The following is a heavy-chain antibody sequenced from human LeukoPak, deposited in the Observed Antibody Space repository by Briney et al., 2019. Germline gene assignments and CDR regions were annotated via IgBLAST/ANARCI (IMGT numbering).Heavy chain of an antibody. CDR3: ARTVVSRGDILQWFEP. J-gene: IGHJ5*02. CDR2: FYDSGRT. V-gene: IGHV4-39*01. CDR1: GGFISGSIYY. D-gene: IGHD3-10*01. Sequence: LGALSLTRTVSGGFISGSIYYWGCIRQPPGKGLEWLASFYDSGRTYYSPSLKSRLTLSGDTSKNQISLRLSSRTAAEMAVYYCARTVVSRGDILQWFEPWGQGTLVTVSS.